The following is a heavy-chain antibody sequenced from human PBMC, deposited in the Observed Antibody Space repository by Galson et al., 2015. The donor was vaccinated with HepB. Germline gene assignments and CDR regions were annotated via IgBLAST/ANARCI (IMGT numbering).Heavy chain of an antibody. D-gene: IGHD2-2*01. Sequence: SLRLSRAASGFIFSSYGMHWVRQAPGKGLEWVAVISFYGDNRYYADSVKGRFTISRDNSERTLYLQMNSLRAKDTAVYYCAKSFSASWSSSYFDYWGQGTLVTVSS. CDR2: ISFYGDNR. CDR1: GFIFSSYG. J-gene: IGHJ4*02. V-gene: IGHV3-30*18. CDR3: AKSFSASWSSSYFDY.